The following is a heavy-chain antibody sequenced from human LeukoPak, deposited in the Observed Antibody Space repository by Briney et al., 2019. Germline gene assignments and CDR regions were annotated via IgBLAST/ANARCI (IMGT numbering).Heavy chain of an antibody. Sequence: SVKVSCKASGFTFNTYSAVQWVRQARGQRLEWIGWIVVGSGHTNYAQKFQERVTITRDISTSTAYMELNSLRSEDTAVYYCAADHPNYDYWGQGTLVTVSS. D-gene: IGHD5-24*01. CDR3: AADHPNYDY. CDR1: GFTFNTYSA. J-gene: IGHJ4*02. CDR2: IVVGSGHT. V-gene: IGHV1-58*01.